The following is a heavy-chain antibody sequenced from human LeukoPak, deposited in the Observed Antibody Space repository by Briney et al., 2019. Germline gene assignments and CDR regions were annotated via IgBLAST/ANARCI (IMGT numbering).Heavy chain of an antibody. Sequence: GGSLRLSCAASGFTFSSYEMNWVRQAPGKGLEWISYISSSGSSMSYADSVKGRFTIPRDNAKNSTYLQMTSLRAGDAAVYYCARGYYSDTTGYNPLDHWGQGTLVTVSS. D-gene: IGHD3-22*01. V-gene: IGHV3-48*03. CDR2: ISSSGSSM. J-gene: IGHJ4*02. CDR1: GFTFSSYE. CDR3: ARGYYSDTTGYNPLDH.